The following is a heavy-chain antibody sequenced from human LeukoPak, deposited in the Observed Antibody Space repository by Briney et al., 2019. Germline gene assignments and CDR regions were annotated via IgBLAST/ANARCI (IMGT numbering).Heavy chain of an antibody. CDR1: GGSISSSIYY. V-gene: IGHV4-39*07. CDR2: VFYNGAT. J-gene: IGHJ5*02. CDR3: ARVLYSNYGNWFDP. Sequence: SETLSLTCIVSGGSISSSIYYWAWVRQPPGKGLEWIGTVFYNGATQYSPSLRSRVTISIDTSKNQFSLKLSSVTAADTVVYYCARVLYSNYGNWFDPWGQGTLVTVSS. D-gene: IGHD4-11*01.